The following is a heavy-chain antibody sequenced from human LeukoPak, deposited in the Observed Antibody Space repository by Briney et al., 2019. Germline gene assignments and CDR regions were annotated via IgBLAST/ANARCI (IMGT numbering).Heavy chain of an antibody. V-gene: IGHV3-30*03. CDR3: ARGVDIVAPDV. Sequence: GGSLRLSCAASGFTFSSYGMHWVRQAPGKGLEWVAVISHDDSNKYYADSVKGRFTISRDNSKNTLYLQMNSLRAEDTAVYYCARGVDIVAPDVWGQGTTVTVSS. CDR2: ISHDDSNK. CDR1: GFTFSSYG. J-gene: IGHJ6*02. D-gene: IGHD5-12*01.